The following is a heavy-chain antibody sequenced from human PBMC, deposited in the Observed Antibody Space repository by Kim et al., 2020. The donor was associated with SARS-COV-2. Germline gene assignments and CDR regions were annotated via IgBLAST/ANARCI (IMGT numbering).Heavy chain of an antibody. V-gene: IGHV4-31*03. J-gene: IGHJ4*02. CDR2: IHYSGST. CDR1: GGSISSVGYY. Sequence: SETLSLTCTVSGGSISSVGYYWSWIRQHPEKGLEWIGYIHYSGSTYYNPSLESRVTISVDTSKNQFSLKLSSVTAADTAVYYCARVPTGSYGGYVDYWGQGTLVTVSS. CDR3: ARVPTGSYGGYVDY. D-gene: IGHD3-10*01.